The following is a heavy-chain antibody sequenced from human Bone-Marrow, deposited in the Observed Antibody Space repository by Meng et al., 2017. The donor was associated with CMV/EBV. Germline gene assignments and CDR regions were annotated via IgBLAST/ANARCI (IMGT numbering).Heavy chain of an antibody. CDR3: ATSPLDWVSVRLDY. Sequence: GGSLRLSCAASGLTVSSNFMTWVRQAPGKGLEWVSVIFGGGGTNYADSVKGRFAISRDKSTNTLYLQMNSLGPEDSAVYYCATSPLDWVSVRLDYWGQGTLVTVSS. D-gene: IGHD3-9*01. V-gene: IGHV3-66*02. CDR1: GLTVSSNF. CDR2: IFGGGGT. J-gene: IGHJ4*02.